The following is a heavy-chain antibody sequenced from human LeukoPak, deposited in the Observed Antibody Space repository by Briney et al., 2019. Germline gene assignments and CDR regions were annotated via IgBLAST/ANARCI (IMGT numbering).Heavy chain of an antibody. CDR3: AREGYSGRFDI. J-gene: IGHJ3*02. Sequence: SVKVSCKASGGTFSSYAISWVRQAPGQGLEWMGGIIPIFGTANYAQKFQGRVTITADKSTSTAYMELSRLRSDDTAVYYCAREGYSGRFDIWGQGTMVTVSS. V-gene: IGHV1-69*06. CDR1: GGTFSSYA. CDR2: IIPIFGTA. D-gene: IGHD3-10*01.